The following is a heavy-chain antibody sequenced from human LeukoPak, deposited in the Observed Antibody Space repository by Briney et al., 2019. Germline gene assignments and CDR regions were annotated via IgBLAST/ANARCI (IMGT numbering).Heavy chain of an antibody. Sequence: ASVKVSCKASGYTFTGYHMHWVRQAPGQGLEWMGRISPNSGDTNYAQKFQGRVTMTRDTSISTAYMELSGLRSDDTAVYYCARDYCSSTSCLFDYWGQGTLVTVSS. CDR2: ISPNSGDT. CDR1: GYTFTGYH. V-gene: IGHV1-2*06. J-gene: IGHJ4*02. CDR3: ARDYCSSTSCLFDY. D-gene: IGHD2-2*01.